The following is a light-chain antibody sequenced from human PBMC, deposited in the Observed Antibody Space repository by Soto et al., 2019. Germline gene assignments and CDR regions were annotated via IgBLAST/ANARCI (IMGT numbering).Light chain of an antibody. J-gene: IGKJ1*01. CDR2: AAS. CDR1: QSISSF. Sequence: DIRMTQSPSSLSASVGDRVTITCRASQSISSFLNWYQQKPGKAPKRLIFAASSLQSGVPSRFSGSGSGTEFTLTITSRQPEDFATYYCQHTFSNLGTFGQGTKVDIK. CDR3: QHTFSNLGT. V-gene: IGKV1-39*01.